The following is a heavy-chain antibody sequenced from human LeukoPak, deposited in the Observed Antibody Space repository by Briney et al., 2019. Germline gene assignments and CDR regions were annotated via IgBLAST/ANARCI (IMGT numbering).Heavy chain of an antibody. CDR2: IYHSGST. Sequence: SGTLSLTCAVSGGSISSSNWWSWVRQPPGKGLEWIGEIYHSGSTNYNPSLKSRVTISVDKSKNQFSLKLSSVTAADTAVYYCARGGSVQLWSYHNWFDPWGQGTLVTVSS. CDR3: ARGGSVQLWSYHNWFDP. V-gene: IGHV4-4*02. D-gene: IGHD5-18*01. J-gene: IGHJ5*02. CDR1: GGSISSSNW.